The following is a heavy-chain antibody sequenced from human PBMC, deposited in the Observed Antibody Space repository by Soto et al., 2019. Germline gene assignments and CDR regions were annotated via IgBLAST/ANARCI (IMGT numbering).Heavy chain of an antibody. J-gene: IGHJ6*02. D-gene: IGHD1-26*01. CDR3: ARDFVVGGPTINYYYGMDV. CDR1: GFTFSDYY. CDR2: ISSSSSYT. Sequence: PGGSLRLSCAASGFTFSDYYMSWIRQAPGKGLEWVSYISSSSSYTNYADSVKGRFTISRDNSKNTLYLQMNSLGAEDTAVYYCARDFVVGGPTINYYYGMDVWGQGTTVTVSS. V-gene: IGHV3-11*06.